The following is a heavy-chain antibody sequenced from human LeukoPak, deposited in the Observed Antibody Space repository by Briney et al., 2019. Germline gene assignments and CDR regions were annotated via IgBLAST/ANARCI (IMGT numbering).Heavy chain of an antibody. CDR1: GFTFSSYW. Sequence: GGSLRLSCGASGFTFSSYWMSWARQAPGKGLEWVANIKQDGSEKYYVDSVKGRFTISRDNAKNSLYLQMNSPRAEDTAVYYCAREAGGSSHWGQGTLVTVSS. CDR3: AREAGGSSH. CDR2: IKQDGSEK. V-gene: IGHV3-7*01. D-gene: IGHD2-2*01. J-gene: IGHJ4*02.